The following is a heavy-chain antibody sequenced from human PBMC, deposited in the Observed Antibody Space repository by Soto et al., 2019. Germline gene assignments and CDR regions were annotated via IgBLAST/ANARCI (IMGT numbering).Heavy chain of an antibody. V-gene: IGHV3-23*01. J-gene: IGHJ4*02. D-gene: IGHD5-18*01. CDR1: RGRFWSSA. CDR3: AKGGYTFAYE. Sequence: GFLRHWRGAARGRFWSSAMSWVRQATGKGLEWVSSVSGSGGSTNYADSAKGRFTISRDNSQNTLFLQMTSLRADDTAVYYCAKGGYTFAYEWGQGALVTVSS. CDR2: VSGSGGST.